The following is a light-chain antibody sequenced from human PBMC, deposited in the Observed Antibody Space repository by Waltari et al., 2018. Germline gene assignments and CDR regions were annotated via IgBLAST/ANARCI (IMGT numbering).Light chain of an antibody. V-gene: IGKV1-39*01. Sequence: DIQMTQSPSSLSASVGDGVTITCRASQTISTFLNWYQHKPGKAPTLLIYGATILQSGVPSRFSGSGFGTDFTLTIINVQPEDFATYYCQQTYRTPPYTFGQGTKLEIK. CDR3: QQTYRTPPYT. CDR2: GAT. CDR1: QTISTF. J-gene: IGKJ2*01.